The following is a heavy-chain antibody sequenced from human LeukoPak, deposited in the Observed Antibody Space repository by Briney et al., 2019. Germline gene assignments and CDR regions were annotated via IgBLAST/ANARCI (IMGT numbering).Heavy chain of an antibody. CDR3: ARDRAHYGSGSGTRKFDP. CDR2: ISWNTGGSK. V-gene: IGHV3-9*01. Sequence: QXPGXGLXXXSGISWNTGGSKGYADSVKGRFTISRDNAKKSLYLQMNSLRVEDTAVYYCARDRAHYGSGSGTRKFDPWGQGTLVTVSS. D-gene: IGHD3-10*01. J-gene: IGHJ5*02.